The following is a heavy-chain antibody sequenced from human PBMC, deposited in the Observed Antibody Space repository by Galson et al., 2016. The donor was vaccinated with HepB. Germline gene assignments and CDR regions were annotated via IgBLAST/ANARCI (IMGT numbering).Heavy chain of an antibody. CDR2: IWYDGSNK. V-gene: IGHV3-33*01. Sequence: SLRLSCAASGFTFSSYAMHWVRQAPGKGLEWVAVIWYDGSNKYYANSVKGRFTISRDNSKNTLHLQMNSLRAEDTAVYYCARDEGYCTGGVCFGSAVDYWGQGTLVTVSS. D-gene: IGHD2-8*02. CDR1: GFTFSSYA. CDR3: ARDEGYCTGGVCFGSAVDY. J-gene: IGHJ4*02.